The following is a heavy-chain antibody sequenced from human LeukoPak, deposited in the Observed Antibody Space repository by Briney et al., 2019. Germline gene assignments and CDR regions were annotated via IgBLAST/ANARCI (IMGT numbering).Heavy chain of an antibody. D-gene: IGHD2-2*02. CDR1: GGTFSSYA. CDR3: ASESPAAIPPRSDY. Sequence: GASVKVSCKASGGTFSSYAIGWVRQAPGQGLEWMGGIIPIFGTANYAQKFQGRVTITADESTSTAYMELSSLRSEDTAVYYCASESPAAIPPRSDYWGQGTLVTVSS. V-gene: IGHV1-69*01. CDR2: IIPIFGTA. J-gene: IGHJ4*02.